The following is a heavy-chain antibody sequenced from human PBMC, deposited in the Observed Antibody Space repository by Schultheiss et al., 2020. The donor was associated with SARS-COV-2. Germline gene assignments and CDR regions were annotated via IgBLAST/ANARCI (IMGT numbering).Heavy chain of an antibody. CDR1: GGSFSGYY. CDR2: INHSGST. Sequence: SETLSLTCAVYGGSFSGYYWSWIRQPPGKGLEWIGEINHSGSTNYNPSLKSRVTISVDTSKNQFSLKLSSVTAADTAVYYCARDSAITGDYFDYWGQGTLVTVSS. D-gene: IGHD3-16*01. CDR3: ARDSAITGDYFDY. V-gene: IGHV4-34*01. J-gene: IGHJ4*02.